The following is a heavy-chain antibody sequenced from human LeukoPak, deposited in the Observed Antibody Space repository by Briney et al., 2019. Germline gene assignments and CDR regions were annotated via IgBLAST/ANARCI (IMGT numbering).Heavy chain of an antibody. J-gene: IGHJ4*02. CDR3: AKGTTTGYYYDSSGYYYFDY. CDR1: GFTFSSYA. V-gene: IGHV3-30-3*01. D-gene: IGHD3-22*01. CDR2: ISYDGTYK. Sequence: GSLRLSCAASGFTFSSYAIHWVRQAPGKGLEWVAVISYDGTYKYFADSVKGRFTISRDNSKNTLYLQMNSLRADDTAVYYCAKGTTTGYYYDSSGYYYFDYWGQGTLVTVSS.